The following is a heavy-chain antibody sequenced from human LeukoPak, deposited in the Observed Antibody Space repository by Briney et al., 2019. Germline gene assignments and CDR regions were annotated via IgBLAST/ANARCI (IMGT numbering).Heavy chain of an antibody. J-gene: IGHJ4*02. Sequence: ASVKVSCKASGYTFTSYGISWVRQAPGQGLEWMGWISAYNGNTNYAQKLQGRVTMTTDTSTSTAYMELSSLRSEDTAVYYCARDRAVAGPRVFDYWGQGTLVTVSS. CDR1: GYTFTSYG. V-gene: IGHV1-18*01. CDR2: ISAYNGNT. D-gene: IGHD6-19*01. CDR3: ARDRAVAGPRVFDY.